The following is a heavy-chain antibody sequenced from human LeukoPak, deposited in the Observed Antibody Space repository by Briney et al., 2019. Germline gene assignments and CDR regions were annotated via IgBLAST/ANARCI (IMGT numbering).Heavy chain of an antibody. CDR1: GGSTSSSSYY. J-gene: IGHJ4*02. CDR3: ARHYRYSGSYFGY. CDR2: IYYSGST. V-gene: IGHV4-39*01. D-gene: IGHD1-26*01. Sequence: PSETLSLTCTVSGGSTSSSSYYWGWIRQPPGKGLEWIGSIYYSGSTYYNPSLKSRVTISVDTSKNQFSLKLSSVTAADTAVYYCARHYRYSGSYFGYWGQGTLVTVSS.